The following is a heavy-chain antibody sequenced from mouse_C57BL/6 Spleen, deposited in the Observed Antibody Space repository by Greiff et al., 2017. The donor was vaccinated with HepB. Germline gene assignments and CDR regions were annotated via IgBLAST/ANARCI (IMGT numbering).Heavy chain of an antibody. CDR1: GYTFTDYN. J-gene: IGHJ4*01. CDR2: INPNNGGT. D-gene: IGHD2-5*01. V-gene: IGHV1-22*01. CDR3: ARKPYSNLYAMDY. Sequence: EVQLQQSGPELVKPGASVKMSCKASGYTFTDYNMHWVKQSHGKSLEWIGYINPNNGGTSYNQKFKGKATLTVNKSSSTAYMELRSLTSEDSAVYYCARKPYSNLYAMDYWGQGTSVTVSS.